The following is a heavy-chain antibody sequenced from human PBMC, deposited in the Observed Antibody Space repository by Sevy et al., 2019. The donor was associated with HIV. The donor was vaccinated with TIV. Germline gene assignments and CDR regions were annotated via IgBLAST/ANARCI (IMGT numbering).Heavy chain of an antibody. D-gene: IGHD6-13*01. Sequence: SETLSLTRAVSGGSISSSNWWSWVRQPPGKGLEWIGEIYHSGSTNYNPSLKSRVTISVDKSKNQFSLKLSSVTAADTAVYYCARRESSSWYYWYFDLWGRGTLVTVSS. J-gene: IGHJ2*01. V-gene: IGHV4-4*02. CDR2: IYHSGST. CDR3: ARRESSSWYYWYFDL. CDR1: GGSISSSNW.